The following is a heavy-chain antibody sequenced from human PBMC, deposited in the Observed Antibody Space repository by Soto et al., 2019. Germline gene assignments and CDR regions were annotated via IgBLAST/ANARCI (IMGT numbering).Heavy chain of an antibody. V-gene: IGHV3-11*01. J-gene: IGHJ4*02. CDR1: GFTFSDYY. CDR3: ARANSGYDERAQFNNYFDY. CDR2: ISSSGSTI. Sequence: PGGSLRLSCAASGFTFSDYYMSWIRQAPGKGLEWVSYISSSGSTIYYADSVKGRFTISRDNAKNSLYLQMNSLRAEDTAVHYCARANSGYDERAQFNNYFDYWGQGTLVTVSS. D-gene: IGHD5-12*01.